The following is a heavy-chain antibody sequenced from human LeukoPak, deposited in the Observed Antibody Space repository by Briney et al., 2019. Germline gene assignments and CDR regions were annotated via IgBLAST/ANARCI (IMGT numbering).Heavy chain of an antibody. J-gene: IGHJ4*02. V-gene: IGHV3-30-3*01. D-gene: IGHD2-2*02. CDR3: ARGEIRAVTWDIVVVPAAIRGASFDY. CDR2: ISYDGSNK. Sequence: GGSLRLSCAASGFTFSSYAMHWVRQAPGKGLEWVAVISYDGSNKYYVDSVKGRFTISRDNSKNTLYLQMNSLRAEDTAVYYCARGEIRAVTWDIVVVPAAIRGASFDYWGQGTLVTVSS. CDR1: GFTFSSYA.